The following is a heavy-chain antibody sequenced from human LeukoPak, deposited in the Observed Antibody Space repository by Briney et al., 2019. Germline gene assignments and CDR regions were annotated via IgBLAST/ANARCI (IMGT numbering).Heavy chain of an antibody. CDR1: GFTFSSYG. CDR3: ARGIAAAATVYFDY. V-gene: IGHV3-33*01. D-gene: IGHD6-13*01. CDR2: IWYDGSNK. Sequence: GRSLRLSCAASGFTFSSYGMHWVRQAPGKGLEWVAVIWYDGSNKYYADSVKGRFTISRDNSKNTLYLQMNSLRAEDTAVYYCARGIAAAATVYFDYWGQGTLVTVSS. J-gene: IGHJ4*02.